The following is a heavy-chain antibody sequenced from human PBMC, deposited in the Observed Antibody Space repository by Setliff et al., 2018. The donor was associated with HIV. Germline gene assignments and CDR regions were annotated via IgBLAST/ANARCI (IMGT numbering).Heavy chain of an antibody. CDR1: GFTFSSYW. J-gene: IGHJ5*02. V-gene: IGHV3-7*03. CDR3: AKAQWLLSHWGFDP. Sequence: GGSLRLSCAASGFTFSSYWMSWVRQAPGKGLEWVAHLREDGSEKYYVDSVKGRFTISRDNAKSSLYLQMNSLRAEDTAVYYCAKAQWLLSHWGFDPWGQGTLVTVSS. CDR2: LREDGSEK. D-gene: IGHD3-3*01.